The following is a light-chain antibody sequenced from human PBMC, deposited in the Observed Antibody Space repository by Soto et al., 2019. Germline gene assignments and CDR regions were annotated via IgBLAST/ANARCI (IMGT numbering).Light chain of an antibody. V-gene: IGLV1-44*01. CDR2: NNH. J-gene: IGLJ1*01. Sequence: QSVLTQAPSASGTPGQRVTISCSGSSSNIGSKNVNWYQQLPGMAPKLLIFNNHQRPPGVPDRFSGSKSGTSASLAISGLQSEDEADYYCAAWDDSLNACVFGTGTKLTVL. CDR1: SSNIGSKN. CDR3: AAWDDSLNACV.